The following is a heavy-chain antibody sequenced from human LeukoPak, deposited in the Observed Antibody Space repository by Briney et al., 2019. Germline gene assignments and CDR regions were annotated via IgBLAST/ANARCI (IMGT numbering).Heavy chain of an antibody. D-gene: IGHD5-18*01. CDR1: GCTFSSFG. V-gene: IGHV3-48*02. Sequence: GGSLRLSCAGSGCTFSSFGMNWVRQAPGKGLEWVSYISSSSGTMYYTASVKGRFTISRDNAKSSLYLQMNSLRDEDTAVYYCASGGYDYGRDWGQGTLVTVSS. CDR3: ASGGYDYGRD. CDR2: ISSSSGTM. J-gene: IGHJ4*02.